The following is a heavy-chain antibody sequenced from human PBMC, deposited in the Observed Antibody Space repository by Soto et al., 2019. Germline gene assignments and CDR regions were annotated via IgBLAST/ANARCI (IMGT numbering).Heavy chain of an antibody. J-gene: IGHJ3*02. D-gene: IGHD3-3*01. CDR3: ARFFEAFDI. CDR2: TYYRSKWYN. V-gene: IGHV6-1*01. Sequence: TRSLTCGVSGDSGSCIRAAWNWIRQSPSRGLEWLGRTYYRSKWYNDYAVSVKSRITINPDTSKNQFSLQLNSVTPEDTAVYYCARFFEAFDIWGQGTMVPVFS. CDR1: GDSGSCIRAA.